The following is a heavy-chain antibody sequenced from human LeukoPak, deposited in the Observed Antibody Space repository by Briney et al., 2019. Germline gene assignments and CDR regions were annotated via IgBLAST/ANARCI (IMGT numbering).Heavy chain of an antibody. V-gene: IGHV3-74*01. CDR3: AKDFQGIVGATQIDF. Sequence: GGSLRLSCEASGFTFSNSWMQWVRQAPGKGLVWVSLIHSDGSITDYADSVKGRFTISRDNSKNSLYLQMNSLRTEDTASYYCAKDFQGIVGATQIDFWGQGTLVTVSS. CDR2: IHSDGSIT. CDR1: GFTFSNSW. D-gene: IGHD1-26*01. J-gene: IGHJ4*02.